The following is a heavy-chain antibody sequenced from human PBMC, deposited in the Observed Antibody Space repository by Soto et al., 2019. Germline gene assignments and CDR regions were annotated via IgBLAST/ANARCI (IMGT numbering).Heavy chain of an antibody. V-gene: IGHV4-39*01. CDR1: GGSISSSSYY. J-gene: IGHJ4*02. CDR2: IYYSGST. Sequence: QLQLQESGPGLVKPSETLSLTCTVSGGSISSSSYYWGWIRQPPGKGLEWIGSIYYSGSTYYNPSLKSRVTISVDTSKNQYSLKLSSVTAADTAVYYCARTHTGTKYYFDYWGQGTLVTVSS. CDR3: ARTHTGTKYYFDY. D-gene: IGHD1-7*01.